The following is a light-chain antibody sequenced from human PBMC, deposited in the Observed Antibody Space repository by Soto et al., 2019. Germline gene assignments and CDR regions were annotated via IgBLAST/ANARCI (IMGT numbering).Light chain of an antibody. CDR2: GAS. Sequence: EIVLTQSPGTLSLSPGKRATLSCRASQSVRSNYLAWYQQRPGQAPRLLIYGASSRATGIPDRFSGSGSGTDFTLTISRLEPEDFAVYYCQQYGNSPPWTFGQGTKVEIK. J-gene: IGKJ1*01. CDR3: QQYGNSPPWT. CDR1: QSVRSNY. V-gene: IGKV3-20*01.